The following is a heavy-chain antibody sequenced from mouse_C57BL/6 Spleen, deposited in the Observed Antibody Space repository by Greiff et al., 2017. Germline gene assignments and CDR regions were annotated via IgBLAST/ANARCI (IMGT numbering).Heavy chain of an antibody. CDR3: APQLGAFAY. CDR1: GYTFTSYW. Sequence: QVQLQQPGAELVRPGTSVKLSCKASGYTFTSYWMHWVKQRPGQGLEWIGVIDPSDSYTNYNQKFKGKATLTVDTSSSTAYMQLSSLTSEDSAVYDWAPQLGAFAYWGKGTLVTVSA. CDR2: IDPSDSYT. J-gene: IGHJ3*01. V-gene: IGHV1-59*01. D-gene: IGHD4-1*02.